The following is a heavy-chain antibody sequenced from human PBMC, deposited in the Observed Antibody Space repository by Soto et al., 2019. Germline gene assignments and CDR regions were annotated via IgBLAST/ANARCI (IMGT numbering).Heavy chain of an antibody. D-gene: IGHD6-19*01. V-gene: IGHV2-26*01. CDR1: GFSLSNARMG. CDR3: ARGHLRGWNDAFDI. CDR2: IFSNDEK. J-gene: IGHJ3*02. Sequence: QVTLKESGPVLVNPTETLTLTCTVSGFSLSNARMGVSWIRQPPGKALEWLAHIFSNDEKSYSTSLKSRLTISKDTSKSQVVLTMTNMDPVDTATYYCARGHLRGWNDAFDIWGQGTMVTVSS.